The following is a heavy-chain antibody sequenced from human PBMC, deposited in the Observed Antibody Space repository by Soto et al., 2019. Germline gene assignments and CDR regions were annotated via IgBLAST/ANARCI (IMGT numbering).Heavy chain of an antibody. D-gene: IGHD3-16*01. CDR2: INPSGGST. V-gene: IGHV1-46*01. CDR3: ARVAVEGGSHLVVWWFDP. CDR1: GYTFTSYY. J-gene: IGHJ5*02. Sequence: QVQLVQSGAEVKKPGASVKVSCKASGYTFTSYYMHWVRQAPGQGLEWMGIINPSGGSTSYAQKFQGRVTMTRDTSTSTVYMELSSLRSEDTAVYYCARVAVEGGSHLVVWWFDPWGQGTLVTVSS.